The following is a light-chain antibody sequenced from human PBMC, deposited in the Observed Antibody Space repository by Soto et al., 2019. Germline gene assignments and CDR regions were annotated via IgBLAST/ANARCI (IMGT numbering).Light chain of an antibody. CDR1: QNIRNNY. CDR2: GVF. J-gene: IGKJ2*01. V-gene: IGKV3-20*01. CDR3: KHYDGSPRT. Sequence: SVLTQSPGTVSLSPGESATLFCRTSQNIRNNYLAWYQQRPGQSPRLLIHGVFNRAAGIPDRFSGRGSGTDFTLTISGLQPEDSAVYYCKHYDGSPRTFGQGTKVEIK.